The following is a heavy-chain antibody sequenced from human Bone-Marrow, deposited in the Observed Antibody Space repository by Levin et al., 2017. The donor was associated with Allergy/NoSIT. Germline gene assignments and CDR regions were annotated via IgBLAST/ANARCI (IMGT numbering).Heavy chain of an antibody. CDR1: GYSFTSFW. D-gene: IGHD4-23*01. J-gene: IGHJ4*02. Sequence: KVSCQASGYSFTSFWFGWVRQRPGKGLEWMGLIFPSDSDTRVSPSFQGQIIMSVDKSISTAYLQWSSLKASDTAMDYCARRDSDGSNSLAYWGQGTLVTVSP. CDR3: ARRDSDGSNSLAY. V-gene: IGHV5-51*01. CDR2: IFPSDSDT.